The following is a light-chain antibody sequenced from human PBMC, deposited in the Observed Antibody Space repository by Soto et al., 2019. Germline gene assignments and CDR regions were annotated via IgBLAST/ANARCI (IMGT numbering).Light chain of an antibody. CDR3: QQYNSYSQT. J-gene: IGKJ1*01. CDR1: QSISNW. Sequence: DIQMTQSPSTLSASVGDRVTITCRASQSISNWLVWYQQKPGKAPKLLIYQASSLESGVPPRFSGRGSGTEFTLTINSLQPEDFATYYCQQYNSYSQTFGQGTKVDI. V-gene: IGKV1-5*03. CDR2: QAS.